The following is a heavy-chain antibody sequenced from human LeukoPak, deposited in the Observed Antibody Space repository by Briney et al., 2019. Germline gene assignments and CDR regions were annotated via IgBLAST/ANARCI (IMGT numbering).Heavy chain of an antibody. CDR2: ISGSGART. CDR3: VKGWMVRYYFDY. D-gene: IGHD2-2*03. CDR1: GFTFTNHA. J-gene: IGHJ4*02. Sequence: GGSLRLSCEASGFTFTNHAMGWVRQAPGKGLEWVSAISGSGARTSYADSVKGRFTISRDNSKNTLYLQVNRLRAEDTAVYYCVKGWMVRYYFDYWGQGALVTVSS. V-gene: IGHV3-23*01.